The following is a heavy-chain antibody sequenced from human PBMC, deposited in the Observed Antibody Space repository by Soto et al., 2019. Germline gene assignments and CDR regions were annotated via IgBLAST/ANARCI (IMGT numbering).Heavy chain of an antibody. D-gene: IGHD6-19*01. V-gene: IGHV3-23*01. CDR3: AKVLEYSSGWYPVDYYYGMDV. Sequence: PGGSLRLSCAASGFTFSIYAMSWVRHAPGKGLEWVSAISGSGGSTYYADSVKGRFTISRDNSKNTLYLQMNSLRAEDTAVYYCAKVLEYSSGWYPVDYYYGMDVWGQGTTVTVSS. CDR1: GFTFSIYA. CDR2: ISGSGGST. J-gene: IGHJ6*02.